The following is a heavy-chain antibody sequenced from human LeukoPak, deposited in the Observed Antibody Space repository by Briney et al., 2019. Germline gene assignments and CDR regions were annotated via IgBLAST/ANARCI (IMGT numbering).Heavy chain of an antibody. CDR3: ARDMKRSRARWENLGFDP. V-gene: IGHV1-46*01. J-gene: IGHJ5*02. CDR2: INPSGRST. CDR1: TYTFTRYG. D-gene: IGHD1-26*01. Sequence: GASVKVSCKASTYTFTRYGISWVRQAPGQGLEWMGIINPSGRSTTYVQQFQGRVTMTRDMSTSTVYMELRSLRSDDTAVSYCARDMKRSRARWENLGFDPWGQGTLVTASS.